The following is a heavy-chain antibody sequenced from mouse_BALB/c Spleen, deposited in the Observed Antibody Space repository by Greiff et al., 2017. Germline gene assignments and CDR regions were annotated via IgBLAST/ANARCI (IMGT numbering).Heavy chain of an antibody. CDR1: GYTFTDYA. V-gene: IGHV1S137*01. CDR3: ARWVTYAMDY. CDR2: ISTYYGDA. Sequence: QVQLQQSGAELVRPGVSVKISCKGSGYTFTDYAMHWVKQSHAKSLEWIGVISTYYGDASYNQKFKGKATMTVDKSSSTAYMELARLTSEDSAIYYCARWVTYAMDYWGQGTSVTVSS. J-gene: IGHJ4*01.